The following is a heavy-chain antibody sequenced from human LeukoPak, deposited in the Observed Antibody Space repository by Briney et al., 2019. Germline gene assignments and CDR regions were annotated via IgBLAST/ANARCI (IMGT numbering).Heavy chain of an antibody. CDR2: ISAYNGNT. J-gene: IGHJ4*02. Sequence: GASVKVSCKASGYTFTSYGISWVRQAPGQGLEWMGWISAYNGNTNYAQKLQGRVTMTTDTSTSTAYMELRSLRSDDTAVYYCARDQRYYYDSSGYSHFDYRGQGTLVTVSS. V-gene: IGHV1-18*01. CDR3: ARDQRYYYDSSGYSHFDY. D-gene: IGHD3-22*01. CDR1: GYTFTSYG.